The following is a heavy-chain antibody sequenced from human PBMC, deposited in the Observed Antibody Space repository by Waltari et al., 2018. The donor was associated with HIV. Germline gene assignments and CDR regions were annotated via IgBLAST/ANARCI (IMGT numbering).Heavy chain of an antibody. Sequence: QVQLVKSGGGLVKPGGSLRLSCGALGLPCSGCSVIWIRQAPGKGLEWVSYISSSGGTTYYADSVQGRFTISRNNADNSLFLQMDRLRAEDSALYYCARVAYDISGYYLDYWGQGSLVAVSS. V-gene: IGHV3-11*01. D-gene: IGHD3-22*01. J-gene: IGHJ4*02. CDR3: ARVAYDISGYYLDY. CDR1: GLPCSGCS. CDR2: ISSSGGTT.